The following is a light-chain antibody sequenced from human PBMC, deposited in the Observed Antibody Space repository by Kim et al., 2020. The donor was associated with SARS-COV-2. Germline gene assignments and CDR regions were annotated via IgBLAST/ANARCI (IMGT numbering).Light chain of an antibody. CDR3: NSRDSSGNHLV. CDR2: GKN. Sequence: SSELTQDPTMSVALGHTVRITCQGDSLRSYYAGWYQQKPGQAPVLVMYGKNNRPSGIPDRFSGSNSGNTASLTIRGAQAEDEADYYCNSRDSSGNHLVFG. CDR1: SLRSYY. V-gene: IGLV3-19*01. J-gene: IGLJ3*02.